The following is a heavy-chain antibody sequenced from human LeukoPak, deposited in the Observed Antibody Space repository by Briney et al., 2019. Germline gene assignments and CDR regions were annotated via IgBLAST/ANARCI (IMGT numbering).Heavy chain of an antibody. V-gene: IGHV3-64*01. Sequence: PGGSQRLSCAASGFIFSSYAMYWVRQAPGKGLEYVSGIHSNGGSTFYANSVKGRFTISRDNFKNTLYLQVGSLRGEDMAVYYCARAQTGATSYFFDVWGQGTLVTVSS. CDR3: ARAQTGATSYFFDV. J-gene: IGHJ4*02. CDR2: IHSNGGST. D-gene: IGHD1-7*01. CDR1: GFIFSSYA.